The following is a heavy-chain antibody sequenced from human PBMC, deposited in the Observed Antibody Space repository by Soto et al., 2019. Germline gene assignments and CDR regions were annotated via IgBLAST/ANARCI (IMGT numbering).Heavy chain of an antibody. CDR2: IKSDGSST. Sequence: GGSLRLSCAASGFTFSSYWMHWVRQAPGKGRGWFSRIKSDGSSTSYADSGKGRFTISSDTAKNTLYLPMISLSAEDTAVYYCARSQYYYHSSGYYIYYYGMDVWGQGTTVTVSS. D-gene: IGHD3-22*01. CDR1: GFTFSSYW. J-gene: IGHJ6*02. V-gene: IGHV3-74*01. CDR3: ARSQYYYHSSGYYIYYYGMDV.